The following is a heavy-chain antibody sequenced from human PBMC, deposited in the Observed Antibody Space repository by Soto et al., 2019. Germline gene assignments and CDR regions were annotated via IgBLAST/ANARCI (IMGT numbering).Heavy chain of an antibody. V-gene: IGHV4-34*01. CDR1: GGSFSGYY. Sequence: PSETLSLTCAVYGGSFSGYYWSWIRQPPGKGLEWIGEINHSGSTNYNPSLKSRVTISVDTSKNQFSLKLSSVTAADTAVYYCARARKRVGRGYYYGMDVWGQGTTVTVSS. CDR2: INHSGST. CDR3: ARARKRVGRGYYYGMDV. D-gene: IGHD1-1*01. J-gene: IGHJ6*02.